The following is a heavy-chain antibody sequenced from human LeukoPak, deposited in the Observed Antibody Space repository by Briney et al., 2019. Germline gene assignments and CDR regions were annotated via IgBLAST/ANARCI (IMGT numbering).Heavy chain of an antibody. J-gene: IGHJ3*01. V-gene: IGHV3-23*01. Sequence: GGSLRLSCAASGFTFKNNAVTWVRQAPGKGLEWASAINGGGDDTEYADSVKGRFTISRANSKNTLYLQMNSLRPEDTAVYYCARCTASCYANAFDVWGQGTLLTVSS. D-gene: IGHD2-2*01. CDR2: INGGGDDT. CDR1: GFTFKNNA. CDR3: ARCTASCYANAFDV.